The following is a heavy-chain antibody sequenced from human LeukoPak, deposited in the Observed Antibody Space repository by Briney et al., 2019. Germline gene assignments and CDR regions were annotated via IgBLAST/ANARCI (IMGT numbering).Heavy chain of an antibody. D-gene: IGHD3-22*01. CDR3: AKDYYDSSGYSPEIFDY. V-gene: IGHV3-23*01. CDR1: GFTFSSYA. Sequence: GGSLRLSCAASGFTFSSYAMSRVRQAPGKGLEWVSAISGSGGSTYYADSVKGRFTISRDNSKNTLYLQMNSLRAEDTAVYYCAKDYYDSSGYSPEIFDYWGQGTLVTVSS. J-gene: IGHJ4*02. CDR2: ISGSGGST.